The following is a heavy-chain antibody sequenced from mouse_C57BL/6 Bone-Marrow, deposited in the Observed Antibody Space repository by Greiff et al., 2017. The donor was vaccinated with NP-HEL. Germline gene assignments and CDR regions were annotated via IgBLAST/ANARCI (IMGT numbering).Heavy chain of an antibody. D-gene: IGHD1-1*01. J-gene: IGHJ3*01. V-gene: IGHV1-81*01. CDR3: ARGDYYGSSWSWFAY. CDR2: IYPRSGNT. CDR1: GYTFPSYG. Sequence: QVQLKESGAELARPGASVKLSCKASGYTFPSYGISWVKQRTGQGLEWIGEIYPRSGNTYYNEKFKGKATLTADKSSSTAYMELRSLTSEDSAVYFCARGDYYGSSWSWFAYWGQGTLVTVSA.